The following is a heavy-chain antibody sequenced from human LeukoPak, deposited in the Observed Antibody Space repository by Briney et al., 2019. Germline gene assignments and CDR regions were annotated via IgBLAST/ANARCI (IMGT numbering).Heavy chain of an antibody. J-gene: IGHJ4*02. Sequence: PSETLSLTCTVSGDSISNYYWNWIRQPPGKGLEWLGSIFYSGNTHYNPSLKSPVTISIDTSKNQFSLKVSSVTAADTAIYYCARDLSFDWFPYYFDYWGQGILVTVSS. CDR1: GDSISNYY. V-gene: IGHV4-59*12. D-gene: IGHD3-9*01. CDR2: IFYSGNT. CDR3: ARDLSFDWFPYYFDY.